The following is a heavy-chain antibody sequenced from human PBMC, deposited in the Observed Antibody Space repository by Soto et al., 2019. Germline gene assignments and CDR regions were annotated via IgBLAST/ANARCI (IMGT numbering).Heavy chain of an antibody. Sequence: SETLSLTCAVSGGSISSSNWWSWVRQPPGKGLEWIGEIYRSGSTNYNPSLKSRVTISVDKSKNQFSLKLSSVTAADTAVYYCARGNQYSSSWPFDYWGQGTLVTVS. V-gene: IGHV4-4*02. D-gene: IGHD6-13*01. J-gene: IGHJ4*02. CDR2: IYRSGST. CDR3: ARGNQYSSSWPFDY. CDR1: GGSISSSNW.